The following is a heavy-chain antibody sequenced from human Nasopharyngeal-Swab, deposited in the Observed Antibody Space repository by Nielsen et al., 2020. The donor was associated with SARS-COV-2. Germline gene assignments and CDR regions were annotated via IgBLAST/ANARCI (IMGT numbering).Heavy chain of an antibody. Sequence: SVKVSCKASGGTFSSYAISWVRQAPGQGLEWMGGIIPIFGTANYAQKFQGKVTITADESTSTAYMELSSLRSEDTAVYYCARGVGFMGGMDVWGQGTTVTVSS. CDR3: ARGVGFMGGMDV. V-gene: IGHV1-69*13. D-gene: IGHD3-10*01. CDR2: IIPIFGTA. J-gene: IGHJ6*02. CDR1: GGTFSSYA.